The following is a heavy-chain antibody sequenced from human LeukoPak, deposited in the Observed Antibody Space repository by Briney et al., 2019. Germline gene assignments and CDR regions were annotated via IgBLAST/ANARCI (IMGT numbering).Heavy chain of an antibody. CDR3: ARGHRDGYDFHAFDI. CDR2: IYYSGST. D-gene: IGHD5-24*01. Sequence: SETLSLTCTVSGGSISSYYWSWIRQPSGKGLEWIGYIYYSGSTNYNPSLKSRVTISVDTSKNQFSLKLSSVTAADTAVYYCARGHRDGYDFHAFDIWGQGTMVTVSS. J-gene: IGHJ3*02. CDR1: GGSISSYY. V-gene: IGHV4-59*01.